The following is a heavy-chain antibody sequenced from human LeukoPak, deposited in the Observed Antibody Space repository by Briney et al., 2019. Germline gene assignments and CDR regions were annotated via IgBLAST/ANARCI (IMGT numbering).Heavy chain of an antibody. CDR1: GFTFSSYS. Sequence: GGSLRLSCAASGFTFSSYSMNWVRQAPGKGLEWVSSISSSSSYIYYADSVRGRFTISRDNAKNSLYLQMNSLRAEDTAVYYCAREGGGLLPFDYWGQGTLVTVSS. J-gene: IGHJ4*02. D-gene: IGHD1-26*01. V-gene: IGHV3-21*01. CDR3: AREGGGLLPFDY. CDR2: ISSSSSYI.